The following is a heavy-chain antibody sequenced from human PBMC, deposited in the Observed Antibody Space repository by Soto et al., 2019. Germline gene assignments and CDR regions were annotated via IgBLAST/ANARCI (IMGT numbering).Heavy chain of an antibody. CDR3: ARHLYGSGNYGFDY. J-gene: IGHJ4*02. Sequence: SETLCLTCTVAGGSIGGSNYYWGWIRQPPGKGLEWIGSIYYSGSTYHNPSLKSRVTISLDTSKNQFSLRLSSVTAADTAVYYCARHLYGSGNYGFDYWGQGTLVTVS. D-gene: IGHD3-10*01. V-gene: IGHV4-39*01. CDR2: IYYSGST. CDR1: GGSIGGSNYY.